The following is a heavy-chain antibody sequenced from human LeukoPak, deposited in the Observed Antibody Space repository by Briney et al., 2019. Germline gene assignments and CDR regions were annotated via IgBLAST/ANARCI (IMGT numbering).Heavy chain of an antibody. Sequence: GESLKISFKGSGYSFTSYWIGWVRQMPGKGLEWMGIIYPGDSDTRYSPSFQGQVTISADKSISTAYLQWSSLKASDTAMYYCARHLMVRGVNNWFDPWGQGTLVTVSS. CDR2: IYPGDSDT. D-gene: IGHD3-10*01. CDR3: ARHLMVRGVNNWFDP. V-gene: IGHV5-51*01. J-gene: IGHJ5*02. CDR1: GYSFTSYW.